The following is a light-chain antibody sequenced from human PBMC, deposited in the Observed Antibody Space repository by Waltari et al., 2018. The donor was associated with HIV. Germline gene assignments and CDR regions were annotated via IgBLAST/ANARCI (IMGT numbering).Light chain of an antibody. CDR2: GSS. J-gene: IGKJ1*01. CDR1: QSISGN. V-gene: IGKV3-15*01. CDR3: QQYNSRPRT. Sequence: DIVMTQSPATLSVSPGERVTLSCRASQSISGNLAWYQQRRGQAPRLLIYGSSTRASGIPARFSGSGSGPEFSLTISSLQSEDFAIYYCQQYNSRPRTFGQGTKLEI.